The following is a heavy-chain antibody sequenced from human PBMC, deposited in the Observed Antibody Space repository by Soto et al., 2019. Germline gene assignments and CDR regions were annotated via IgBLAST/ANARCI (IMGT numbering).Heavy chain of an antibody. CDR3: AHRPYSSGWPYYFDY. CDR2: IYWNDDK. V-gene: IGHV2-5*01. D-gene: IGHD6-19*01. CDR1: GFSLSTSGVG. J-gene: IGHJ4*02. Sequence: QITLKESGPTLVKPTQTLTLTCTFSGFSLSTSGVGVGWIRQPPGKALEWLVLIYWNDDKRYSPSLKNRLTITKDNSKNQVVLTMTNMDPVDTATYYCAHRPYSSGWPYYFDYWGQETLVTVSS.